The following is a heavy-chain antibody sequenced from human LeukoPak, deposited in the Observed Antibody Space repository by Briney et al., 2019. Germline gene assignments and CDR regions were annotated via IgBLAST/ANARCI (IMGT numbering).Heavy chain of an antibody. J-gene: IGHJ4*02. D-gene: IGHD4-17*01. CDR3: ARDHAGGDYVGYFDY. V-gene: IGHV3-30*03. Sequence: PGRSLRLSCAASGFTFSNYGMHWVRQAPGKWLEWVAVISNDGSNKYYADSVKGRFTISRDNSKNTLYLQMNSLRAEDTAVYYCARDHAGGDYVGYFDYWGQGTLVTVSS. CDR2: ISNDGSNK. CDR1: GFTFSNYG.